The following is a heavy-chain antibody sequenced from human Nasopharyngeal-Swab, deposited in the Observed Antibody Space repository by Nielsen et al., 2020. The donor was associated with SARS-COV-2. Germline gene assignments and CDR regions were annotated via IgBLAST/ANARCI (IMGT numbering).Heavy chain of an antibody. J-gene: IGHJ5*02. CDR1: GYTSTSYA. D-gene: IGHD3-10*01. Sequence: ASVKVSCKASGYTSTSYAMHWVRQAPGQRLEWMGWINAGNGNTKYSQKFQGRVTITRDTSASTAYMELSSLRSEDTAVYYCARARRPSSMVRHRLNWFDPWGQGTLVTVSS. CDR2: INAGNGNT. CDR3: ARARRPSSMVRHRLNWFDP. V-gene: IGHV1-3*01.